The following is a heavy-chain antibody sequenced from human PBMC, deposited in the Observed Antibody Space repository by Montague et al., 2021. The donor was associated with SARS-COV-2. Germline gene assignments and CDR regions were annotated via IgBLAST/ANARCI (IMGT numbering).Heavy chain of an antibody. V-gene: IGHV4-4*02. J-gene: IGHJ4*02. CDR3: ARKGRGRSDLAY. CDR1: GDSTSTYNW. D-gene: IGHD1-26*01. CDR2: IYHTGST. Sequence: SETLSLTCVVSGDSTSTYNWWTWVRLPPGKGLEWVGDIYHTGSTKYKPSLTSRASMSVDKSWNLFSLRLTSVTAADTAIYYRARKGRGRSDLAYWGQGTLVTVSS.